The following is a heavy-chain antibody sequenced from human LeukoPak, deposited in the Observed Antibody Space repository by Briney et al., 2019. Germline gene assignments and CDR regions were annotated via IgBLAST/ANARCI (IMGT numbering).Heavy chain of an antibody. CDR2: SNHSGRS. D-gene: IGHD6-19*01. Sequence: PSETLSLTCAVYGGSLSGYYWSWIRQPPGKGLEWVGESNHSGRSNYNPSLKSRVTISVDMSKNHFSLKLSSVTAADTAVYYCTRGGIAVAVDYWGQGTLVTVSS. J-gene: IGHJ4*02. V-gene: IGHV4-34*01. CDR3: TRGGIAVAVDY. CDR1: GGSLSGYY.